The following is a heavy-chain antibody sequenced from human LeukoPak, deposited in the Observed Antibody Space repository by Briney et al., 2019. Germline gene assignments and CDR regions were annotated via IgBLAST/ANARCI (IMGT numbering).Heavy chain of an antibody. Sequence: ASVKVSCKASGYTFTGYYMHWVRQAPGQGLEWMGWINPNSGGTNYAQKFQGWVTMTRDTSISTAYMELSRLRSDDTAVYHCARAGGSSGWGYDAFDIWGQGTMVTVSS. D-gene: IGHD6-19*01. J-gene: IGHJ3*02. V-gene: IGHV1-2*04. CDR2: INPNSGGT. CDR3: ARAGGSSGWGYDAFDI. CDR1: GYTFTGYY.